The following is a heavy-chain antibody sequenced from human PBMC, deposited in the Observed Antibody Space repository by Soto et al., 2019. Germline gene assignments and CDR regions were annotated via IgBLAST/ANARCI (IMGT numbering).Heavy chain of an antibody. CDR3: ARRLKQTSNLDIVVVPAATYYYYGMDV. D-gene: IGHD2-2*03. J-gene: IGHJ6*02. Sequence: GASVKVSCKASGGTFSIYAISWVRQAPGQGLEWMGGIIPIFGTANYAQKFQGRVTITADESTSTAYMELSSLRSEDTAVYYCARRLKQTSNLDIVVVPAATYYYYGMDVWGQGTTVTVSS. CDR2: IIPIFGTA. CDR1: GGTFSIYA. V-gene: IGHV1-69*13.